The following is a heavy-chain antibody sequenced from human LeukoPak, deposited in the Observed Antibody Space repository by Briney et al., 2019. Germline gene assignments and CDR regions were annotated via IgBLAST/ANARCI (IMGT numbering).Heavy chain of an antibody. CDR1: GGTFSSYA. D-gene: IGHD3-22*01. V-gene: IGHV1-69*04. CDR3: ARDTGHYYDSSGYLNWFDP. Sequence: ASVKVSCKASGGTFSSYAISWVRQAPGQGLKWMGRIIPILGIANYAQKFQGRVTITADKSTSTAYMELSSLRSEDTAVYYCARDTGHYYDSSGYLNWFDPWGQGTLVTVSS. CDR2: IIPILGIA. J-gene: IGHJ5*02.